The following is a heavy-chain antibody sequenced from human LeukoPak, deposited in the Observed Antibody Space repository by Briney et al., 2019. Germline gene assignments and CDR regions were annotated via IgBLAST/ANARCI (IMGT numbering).Heavy chain of an antibody. J-gene: IGHJ4*02. CDR3: ARDLIGGSYRNFDY. D-gene: IGHD1-26*01. CDR2: ISGSSGII. Sequence: GGSLRLSCAASGFTFNTYTMNWVRQAPGKGLEWVSYISGSSGIIDYADSVRGRFTISRDNAKNTLYLQMNSLRAEDTAVYYCARDLIGGSYRNFDYWGQGTLVTVSS. CDR1: GFTFNTYT. V-gene: IGHV3-48*04.